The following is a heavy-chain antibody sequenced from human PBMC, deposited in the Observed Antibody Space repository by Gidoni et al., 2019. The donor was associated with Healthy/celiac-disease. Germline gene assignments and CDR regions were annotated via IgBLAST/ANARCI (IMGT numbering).Heavy chain of an antibody. CDR2: ISAYNGNT. CDR3: ARAANVLRFLEWLFDWFDP. J-gene: IGHJ5*02. D-gene: IGHD3-3*01. CDR1: GYTFTSYG. Sequence: QVQLVQSGAEVKKPGASVKVSCKASGYTFTSYGISWVRQAPGQGLEWMGWISAYNGNTNYAQKLQGRVTMTTDTSTSTAYMELRSLRSDDTAVYYCARAANVLRFLEWLFDWFDPWGQGTLVTVSS. V-gene: IGHV1-18*01.